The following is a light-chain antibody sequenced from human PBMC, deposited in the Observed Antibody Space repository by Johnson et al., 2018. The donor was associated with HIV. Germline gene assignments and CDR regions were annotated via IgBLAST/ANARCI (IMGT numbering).Light chain of an antibody. V-gene: IGLV1-51*01. CDR2: DND. CDR3: ETWDSSLSGV. Sequence: HSVLTQPPSVSAAPGQKVTISCSGSSSNIGNNDVSWYQQLPGTAPKLLIYDNDKRPSGIPDRFSGSKSGTSATLGITGLQTGDEADYYCETWDSSLSGVFGTGAKGTVL. J-gene: IGLJ1*01. CDR1: SSNIGNND.